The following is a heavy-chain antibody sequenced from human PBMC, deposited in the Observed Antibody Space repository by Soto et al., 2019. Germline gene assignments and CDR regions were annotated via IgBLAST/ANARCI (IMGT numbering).Heavy chain of an antibody. CDR2: ISYDGSNK. D-gene: IGHD3-22*01. Sequence: GGSLRLSCAASGFTFSSYGMHWVRQAPGKGLEWVAVISYDGSNKYYADSVKGRFTISRDNSKNTLYLQMNSLRAEDTAVYYCAKDLRNTMIVVVGPLYFDYWGQGTLVTVSS. CDR1: GFTFSSYG. V-gene: IGHV3-30*18. CDR3: AKDLRNTMIVVVGPLYFDY. J-gene: IGHJ4*02.